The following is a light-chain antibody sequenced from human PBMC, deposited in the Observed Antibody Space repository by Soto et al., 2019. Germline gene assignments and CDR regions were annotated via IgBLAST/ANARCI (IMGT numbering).Light chain of an antibody. V-gene: IGKV1-33*01. CDR1: QDISNY. CDR3: QQYYRGIT. Sequence: DNQMTQSPSSLSASVGDRVTITCQASQDISNYLNWYQQKSGKAPKPLIYDASNLETGVPSRFSGSVSETDFTFTISSLQPEDIATYYCQQYYRGITFGPGTKVDIK. CDR2: DAS. J-gene: IGKJ3*01.